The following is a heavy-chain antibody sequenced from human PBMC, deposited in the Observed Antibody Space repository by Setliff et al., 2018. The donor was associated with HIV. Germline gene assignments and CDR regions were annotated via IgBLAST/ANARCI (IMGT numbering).Heavy chain of an antibody. Sequence: GGSLRLSCAASGFTFDDYGMSWVRQAPGKGLEWVSGINWTGGSTGYADSVKGRFTIIRDNAKNSLYLQMNSLRVEDTALYYCARDPRTDSSYAWFDSWGQGTLVTVSS. CDR2: INWTGGST. V-gene: IGHV3-20*04. J-gene: IGHJ5*01. D-gene: IGHD6-6*01. CDR3: ARDPRTDSSYAWFDS. CDR1: GFTFDDYG.